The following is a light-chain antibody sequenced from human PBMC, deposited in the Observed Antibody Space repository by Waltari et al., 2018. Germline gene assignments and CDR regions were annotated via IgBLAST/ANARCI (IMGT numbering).Light chain of an antibody. V-gene: IGKV1-5*03. CDR2: KAS. J-gene: IGKJ4*01. Sequence: DIQMTQSPSTLSAPVGAKVTITCRASQSISSWLAGYQQKPGKAPKLLIYKASSLESGVPSRFSGSGSGTEFTLTISSLQPDDFATYYCQQYNSYPLTFGGGTKVEIK. CDR1: QSISSW. CDR3: QQYNSYPLT.